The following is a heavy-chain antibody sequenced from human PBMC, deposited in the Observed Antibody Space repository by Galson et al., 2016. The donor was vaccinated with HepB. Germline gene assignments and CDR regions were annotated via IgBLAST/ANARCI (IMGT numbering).Heavy chain of an antibody. D-gene: IGHD3-10*01. CDR3: ATGRLVLPWFRDFPTDDVKTVPDAFDI. CDR2: FDPEDGET. V-gene: IGHV1-24*01. Sequence: SVKVSCKVSGYTLTDLSMHWVRQAPGKGLEWMGGFDPEDGETIYAQKFQGRLTMTADTSTDTAYMDLSSLKSEDTAVYYLATGRLVLPWFRDFPTDDVKTVPDAFDIWGQGTMVTVSS. J-gene: IGHJ3*02. CDR1: GYTLTDLS.